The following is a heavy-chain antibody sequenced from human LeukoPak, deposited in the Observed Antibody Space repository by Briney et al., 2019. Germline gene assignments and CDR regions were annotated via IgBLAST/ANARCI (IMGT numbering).Heavy chain of an antibody. Sequence: VASVKVSCKTSGYTFTNYDLNWVRQATGQGLEWMGWVNPNSGNTGYAQKFQGRVTMTMDPSISTAYMELSSLRSEDTAVYYCARRSDDYDSSAYYHWGQGTLVTVSS. CDR3: ARRSDDYDSSAYYH. CDR1: GYTFTNYD. CDR2: VNPNSGNT. J-gene: IGHJ4*02. V-gene: IGHV1-8*01. D-gene: IGHD3-22*01.